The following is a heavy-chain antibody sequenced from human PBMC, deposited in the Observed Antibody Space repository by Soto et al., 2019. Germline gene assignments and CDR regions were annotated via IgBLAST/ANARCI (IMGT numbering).Heavy chain of an antibody. V-gene: IGHV3-33*01. Sequence: GGSLRLSCAASGFTFSSYGMHWVRQAPGKGLEWVAVIWYDGSNKYYADSVKGRFTISRDNSKNTLYLQMNSLRAEDTAVYYCAREYHSSSWYFDPWGQGTLVTVSS. CDR1: GFTFSSYG. CDR2: IWYDGSNK. D-gene: IGHD6-13*01. J-gene: IGHJ5*02. CDR3: AREYHSSSWYFDP.